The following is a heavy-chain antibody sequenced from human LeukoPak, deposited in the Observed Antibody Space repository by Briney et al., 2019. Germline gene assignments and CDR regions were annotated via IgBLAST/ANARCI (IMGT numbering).Heavy chain of an antibody. J-gene: IGHJ4*02. Sequence: PGGSLRLSCAASGFTFSSYGMHWVRQAPGKGLEWVAVISYDGSNKYYADSVKGRFTISRDNSKNTLYLQMNSLRAEDTAVYYCVRVEYSGTYFLFDYWGQGTLVTVSS. CDR1: GFTFSSYG. D-gene: IGHD1-26*01. CDR2: ISYDGSNK. CDR3: VRVEYSGTYFLFDY. V-gene: IGHV3-30*03.